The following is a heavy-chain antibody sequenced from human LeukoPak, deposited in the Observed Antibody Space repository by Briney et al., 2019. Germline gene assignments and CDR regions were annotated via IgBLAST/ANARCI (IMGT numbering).Heavy chain of an antibody. CDR3: AKDQSIAVAGFFDY. D-gene: IGHD6-19*01. CDR2: ISYDGSNK. J-gene: IGHJ4*02. V-gene: IGHV3-30*18. Sequence: GRSLRLSCAASGFTFSSYGMHGVRQAPGKGLEWVAVISYDGSNKYYADSVKGRYTISRDNSKNTLYLQMNSLRAEDTAVYYCAKDQSIAVAGFFDYWGQGTLVTVSS. CDR1: GFTFSSYG.